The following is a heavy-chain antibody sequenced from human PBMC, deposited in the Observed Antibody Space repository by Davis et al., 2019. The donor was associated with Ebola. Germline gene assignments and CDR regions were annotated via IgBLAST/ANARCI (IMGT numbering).Heavy chain of an antibody. CDR2: MNPNSGNT. J-gene: IGHJ5*02. CDR3: ARDRAEFPNWLDP. Sequence: AASVKVSCKASGYTFTSYDINWVRQATGQGLEWMGWMNPNSGNTGYAQKFQGRVTMTRNTSISTVYMELSSLRSEDTAVYYCARDRAEFPNWLDPWGQGTLVTVSS. V-gene: IGHV1-8*01. CDR1: GYTFTSYD.